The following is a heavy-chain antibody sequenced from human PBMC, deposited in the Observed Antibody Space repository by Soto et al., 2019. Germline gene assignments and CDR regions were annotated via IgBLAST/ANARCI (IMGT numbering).Heavy chain of an antibody. CDR2: ISAYNGNT. J-gene: IGHJ5*02. Sequence: QVQLVQSGAEVKKPGASVKVSCKASGYTFTSYGISWVRQAPGQGLEWMGWISAYNGNTNYAQKLQGRVTMTTDTSTSTGYRELRSLRSDDTAVYYCARVEWASDYGDYGGWFDPWGQGTLVTVSS. V-gene: IGHV1-18*01. D-gene: IGHD4-17*01. CDR3: ARVEWASDYGDYGGWFDP. CDR1: GYTFTSYG.